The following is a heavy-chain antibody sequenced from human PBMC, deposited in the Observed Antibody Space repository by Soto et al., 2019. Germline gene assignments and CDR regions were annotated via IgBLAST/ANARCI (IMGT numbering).Heavy chain of an antibody. CDR2: ISGRGDNT. V-gene: IGHV3-23*01. CDR1: GFIFSNYV. D-gene: IGHD2-15*01. Sequence: DVQLLDSGGGLVQPGGSLRLSCAASGFIFSNYVMSWVRLTPGKGLEWVSGISGRGDNTYYADSVKGRFTVSRDNSKNTLYLQMDSLRAEDTAVYYCAKTPLRVGPIDYWGQGTLVTVSS. CDR3: AKTPLRVGPIDY. J-gene: IGHJ4*02.